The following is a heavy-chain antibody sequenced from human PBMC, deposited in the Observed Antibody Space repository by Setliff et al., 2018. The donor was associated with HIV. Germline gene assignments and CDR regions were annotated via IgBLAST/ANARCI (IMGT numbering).Heavy chain of an antibody. D-gene: IGHD5-18*01. V-gene: IGHV1-2*02. CDR2: INHNSGGG. CDR1: GYTFTGHD. Sequence: ASVKVSCKASGYTFTGHDLHWVRQAPGQGLEWMGWINHNSGGGNYAQKFQGRVTTTRDTSISTAYMELNRLTSDDTAVYLCAREGFGNTGDLAMAVLDYWGQGTLVTVS. CDR3: AREGFGNTGDLAMAVLDY. J-gene: IGHJ4*02.